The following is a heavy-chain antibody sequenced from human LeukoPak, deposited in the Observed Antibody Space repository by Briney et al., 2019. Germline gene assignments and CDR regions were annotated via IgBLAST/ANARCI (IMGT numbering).Heavy chain of an antibody. CDR3: ARVSPHPWIRATADLDY. Sequence: PSETLSLTCTVSGGSISGYYWSWLRQPPGKGLEWIGYIYYIGSTNYNPSLKSRGSMSVDRSTNQFFLKVRSVTAADTAMYYCARVSPHPWIRATADLDYWGQGALVTVSS. CDR2: IYYIGST. V-gene: IGHV4-59*12. J-gene: IGHJ4*02. D-gene: IGHD6-13*01. CDR1: GGSISGYY.